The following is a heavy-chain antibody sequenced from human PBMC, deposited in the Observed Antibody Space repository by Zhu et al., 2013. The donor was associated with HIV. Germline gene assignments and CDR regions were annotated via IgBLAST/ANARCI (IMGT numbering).Heavy chain of an antibody. CDR1: GYTFSDYY. V-gene: IGHV1-69-2*01. D-gene: IGHD2-15*01. CDR3: ARVGLRWRMDV. J-gene: IGHJ6*02. Sequence: EVQLVQSGAEMKRPGTTVRISCKVSGYTFSDYYIHWVRQAPGKGLEWMGLVDPEETIYAGKFQGRVTMTADTSTDTAYMELSSLRSEDAAVYYCARVGLRWRMDVWGQGTTVTVSS. CDR2: VDPEET.